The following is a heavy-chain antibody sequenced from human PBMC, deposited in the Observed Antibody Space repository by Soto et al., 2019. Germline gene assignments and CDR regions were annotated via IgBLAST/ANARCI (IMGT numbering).Heavy chain of an antibody. Sequence: TLSLTCTVSGASITFGGYSWSWIRQTPGKGLEWIGYINHLETTFYNPSFESRLTLSIDRAKNQFSLKPHSMSAADRAVYFCARGGGSDSFDYWGQGSLVTVSS. CDR1: GASITFGGYS. J-gene: IGHJ4*02. CDR2: INHLETT. D-gene: IGHD1-26*01. V-gene: IGHV4-30-2*01. CDR3: ARGGGSDSFDY.